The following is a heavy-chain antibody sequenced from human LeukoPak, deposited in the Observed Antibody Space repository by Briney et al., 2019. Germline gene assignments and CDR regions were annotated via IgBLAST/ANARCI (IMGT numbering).Heavy chain of an antibody. J-gene: IGHJ6*03. CDR2: INPNRGVT. D-gene: IGHD2-2*01. CDR3: ARGAYCSTISCLGGHPGYYYYMDV. CDR1: GYTFTDYY. V-gene: IGHV1-2*02. Sequence: ASVKVSCKASGYTFTDYYIHWVRQAPGQGLEWMGWINPNRGVTNYAQRFQGRVTMTRDTSIRTGYMELSRLRSDDTAVYYCARGAYCSTISCLGGHPGYYYYMDVWGKGTTVTVSS.